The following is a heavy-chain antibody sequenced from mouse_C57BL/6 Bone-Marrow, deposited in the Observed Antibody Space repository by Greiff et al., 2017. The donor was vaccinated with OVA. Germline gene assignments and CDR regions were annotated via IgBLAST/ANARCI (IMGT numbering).Heavy chain of an antibody. CDR2: IDPETGGT. V-gene: IGHV1-15*01. J-gene: IGHJ4*01. Sequence: VQLQQSGAELVRPGASVTLSCKASGYTFTDYEMHWVKQTPVHGLEWIGAIDPETGGTAYNQKFKGKAILTADKSSSTAYMELRSLTSEDSAAYYCTRSSYDYEVDYWGQGTSVTVSS. CDR3: TRSSYDYEVDY. CDR1: GYTFTDYE. D-gene: IGHD2-4*01.